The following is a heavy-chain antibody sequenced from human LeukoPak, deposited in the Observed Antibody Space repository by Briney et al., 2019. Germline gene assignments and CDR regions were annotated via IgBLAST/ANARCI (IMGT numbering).Heavy chain of an antibody. CDR2: INPNSGDT. J-gene: IGHJ4*02. D-gene: IGHD2-2*01. Sequence: KPGASVKVSCKASGYTFTGYYMHWVRQAPGQWLEWMGWINPNSGDTNYGQKLQGRVTMARDTSISTAYMELSRLRSDDTAVYYCARDLILGSSTSHIFDYWGQGTLVTVSS. V-gene: IGHV1-2*02. CDR1: GYTFTGYY. CDR3: ARDLILGSSTSHIFDY.